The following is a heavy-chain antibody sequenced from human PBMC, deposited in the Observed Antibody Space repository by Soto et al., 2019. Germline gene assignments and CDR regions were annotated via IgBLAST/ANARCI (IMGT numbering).Heavy chain of an antibody. D-gene: IGHD1-26*01. CDR2: IYYSGST. J-gene: IGHJ4*02. V-gene: IGHV4-59*08. CDR3: AGRYGSAIDY. Sequence: QVQLQESGPGLVKPSETLSLTCTVSGGSISSYYWSWIRQPPGKGLEWIGYIYYSGSTNYNPSLKSRVTISVDTSKNQSSLKLSSVTAADTAVYYCAGRYGSAIDYWGQGTLVTVSS. CDR1: GGSISSYY.